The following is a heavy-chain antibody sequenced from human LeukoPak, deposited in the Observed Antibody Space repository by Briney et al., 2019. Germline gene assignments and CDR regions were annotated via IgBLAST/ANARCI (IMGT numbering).Heavy chain of an antibody. D-gene: IGHD5-18*01. J-gene: IGHJ5*02. CDR3: ARGRAGRGIQRWSYNWFDP. Sequence: GASVKLSCTASGGTFSSYAISWVRHAPGQGLEWMGGIIPIFGTANYAQKFQGRVTITADKSTSTAYMELSSLRSEDTAVYYCARGRAGRGIQRWSYNWFDPWGQGTLVTVSS. V-gene: IGHV1-69*06. CDR1: GGTFSSYA. CDR2: IIPIFGTA.